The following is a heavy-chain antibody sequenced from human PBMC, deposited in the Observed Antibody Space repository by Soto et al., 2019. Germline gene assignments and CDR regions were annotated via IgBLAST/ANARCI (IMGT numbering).Heavy chain of an antibody. V-gene: IGHV3-30*18. CDR2: ISYDGSNK. CDR1: GFTFSSYG. J-gene: IGHJ6*03. CDR3: AKDRVLQDYYYYYMDV. Sequence: GGSLRLSCAASGFTFSSYGMHWVRQAPGKGLEWVAVISYDGSNKYYADSVKGRFTISRDNSKNTLYLQMNSLRAEDTAVYYCAKDRVLQDYYYYYMDVWGKGTTVTVSS. D-gene: IGHD4-4*01.